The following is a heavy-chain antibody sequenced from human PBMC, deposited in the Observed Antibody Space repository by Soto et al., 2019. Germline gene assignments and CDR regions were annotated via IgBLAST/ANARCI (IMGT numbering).Heavy chain of an antibody. CDR3: ARVGHYGSGSYLVYFDY. J-gene: IGHJ4*02. D-gene: IGHD3-10*01. CDR1: GGSISSGGYY. Sequence: PSETLSLTCTVSGGSISSGGYYWSWIRQHPGKGLEWIGYIYHSGTTYYNPSLKSRVTISVDTSKNQFSLKLSSVTAADTAVYYCARVGHYGSGSYLVYFDYWGQGTLVTVSS. V-gene: IGHV4-31*03. CDR2: IYHSGTT.